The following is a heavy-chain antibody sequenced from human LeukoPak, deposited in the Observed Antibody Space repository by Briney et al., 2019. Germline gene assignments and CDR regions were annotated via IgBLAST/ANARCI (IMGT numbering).Heavy chain of an antibody. D-gene: IGHD3-10*01. CDR2: IYYSGST. CDR3: ARFGSGSYYNWFDP. Sequence: PSETLSLTCTVSGGSISSGGYYWSWIRQHPEKGLEWIGYIYYSGSTYYNPSLKSRVTISVDTSKNQFSLKLSSVTAADTAVYYCARFGSGSYYNWFDPWGQGTLVTVSS. J-gene: IGHJ5*02. CDR1: GGSISSGGYY. V-gene: IGHV4-31*03.